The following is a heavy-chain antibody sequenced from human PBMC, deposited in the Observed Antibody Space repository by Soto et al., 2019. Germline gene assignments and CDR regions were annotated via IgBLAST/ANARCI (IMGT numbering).Heavy chain of an antibody. J-gene: IGHJ6*03. D-gene: IGHD4-17*01. Sequence: GASVKVSCKASGYTFTSYGISWVRQAPGQGLEWMGWISAYNGNTNYAQKLQGRVTMTTDTSTSTAYMELRSLRSDDTAVYYCARVTLASFTVSYYYYYYMDVWGKGTTVTV. CDR1: GYTFTSYG. CDR3: ARVTLASFTVSYYYYYYMDV. CDR2: ISAYNGNT. V-gene: IGHV1-18*01.